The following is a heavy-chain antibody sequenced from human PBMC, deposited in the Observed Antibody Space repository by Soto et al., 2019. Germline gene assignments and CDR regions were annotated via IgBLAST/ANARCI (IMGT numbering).Heavy chain of an antibody. CDR3: ASGYTVTTWYFDF. CDR2: ISSRSRYI. Sequence: EVQLVESGGGLVKPGGSLRLSCAASGFTFRTHSLNWVRQAPGKGLEWGSSISSRSRYIYYADSLKGRFTISRDNAKNLRYLQMNSLRAEDTAVYYCASGYTVTTWYFDFWGRGTLVTVSS. CDR1: GFTFRTHS. D-gene: IGHD4-17*01. V-gene: IGHV3-21*01. J-gene: IGHJ2*01.